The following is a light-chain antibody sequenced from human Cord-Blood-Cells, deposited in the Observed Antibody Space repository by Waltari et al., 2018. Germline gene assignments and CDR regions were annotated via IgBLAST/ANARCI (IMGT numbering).Light chain of an antibody. Sequence: QSALTQPASVSGSPGQSITLSCTGTSRDVGSYNLVSWYQHHPGKAPKLMIYEVSKRPSGVSNRFSGSKSGNTASLTISGLQAEDEADYYCCSYAGSSTWVFGGGTKLTVL. CDR3: CSYAGSSTWV. J-gene: IGLJ3*02. CDR1: SRDVGSYNL. CDR2: EVS. V-gene: IGLV2-23*02.